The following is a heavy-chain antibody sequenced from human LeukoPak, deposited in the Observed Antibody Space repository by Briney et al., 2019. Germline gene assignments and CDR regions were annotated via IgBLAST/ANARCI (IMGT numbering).Heavy chain of an antibody. CDR3: ARSHTVTTYYFDY. CDR2: ISSNGGST. D-gene: IGHD4-17*01. CDR1: GFTFSSYA. V-gene: IGHV3-64*01. J-gene: IGHJ4*02. Sequence: GGSLRLSCAASGFTFSSYAMHWVRQAPGKGLEYVSAISSNGGSTYYANSVKGRFTISRDNSKNTLYLQMGSLRAEDMAVHYCARSHTVTTYYFDYWGQGTLVTVSS.